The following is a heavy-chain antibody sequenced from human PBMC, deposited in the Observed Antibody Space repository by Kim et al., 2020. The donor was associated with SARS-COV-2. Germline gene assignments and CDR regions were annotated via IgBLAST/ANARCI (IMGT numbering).Heavy chain of an antibody. CDR3: ARDHGGLDV. V-gene: IGHV6-1*01. Sequence: WYSDYAVSVKSRIIINPDTSKNQFSLQRNSVTPEDTAVYYCARDHGGLDVWGQGTTVTVSS. J-gene: IGHJ6*02. CDR2: WYS.